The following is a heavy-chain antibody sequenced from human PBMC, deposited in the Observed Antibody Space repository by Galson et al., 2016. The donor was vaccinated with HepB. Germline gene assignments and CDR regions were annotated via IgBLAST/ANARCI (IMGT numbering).Heavy chain of an antibody. CDR3: AKGGCGGSCYGQRGIDP. J-gene: IGHJ5*02. Sequence: SLRLSCAASGFTVSTNYMSWVRQPPGKGLEWIGEICPTGSTNYNPSLESRVTISVDKSKNQFSLKLNSVTAADTAVYYCAKGGCGGSCYGQRGIDPWGQGTLVTVSS. D-gene: IGHD2-15*01. CDR1: GFTVSTNY. CDR2: ICPTGST. V-gene: IGHV4-4*02.